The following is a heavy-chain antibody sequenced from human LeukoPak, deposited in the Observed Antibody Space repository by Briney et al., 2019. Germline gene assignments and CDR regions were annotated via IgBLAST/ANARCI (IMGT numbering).Heavy chain of an antibody. V-gene: IGHV1-18*01. D-gene: IGHD5-12*01. Sequence: VASVKVSCKASGYTFTSYGISWVRQAPGQGLEWMGWISAYNGNTNYAQKLKGRVTMTTDTSTSTAYLELRSLRSDDTAVYYCARVRNSGFRYVDSWGQGTLVTVSS. CDR1: GYTFTSYG. CDR3: ARVRNSGFRYVDS. J-gene: IGHJ4*02. CDR2: ISAYNGNT.